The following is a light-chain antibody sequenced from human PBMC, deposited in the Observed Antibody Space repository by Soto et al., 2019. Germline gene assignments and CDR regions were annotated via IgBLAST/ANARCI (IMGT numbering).Light chain of an antibody. J-gene: IGKJ5*01. V-gene: IGKV1-6*01. CDR1: HGIGND. CDR2: AAS. Sequence: AIQMTQSPSSLSASVGDRVTITCRASHGIGNDLAWYQQKPGKAPKLLIYAASSLQGGVPSRFSGSGSGTEFTLTISSLQPDDVATYYCQQYYSFPYTFGQGTRLEIK. CDR3: QQYYSFPYT.